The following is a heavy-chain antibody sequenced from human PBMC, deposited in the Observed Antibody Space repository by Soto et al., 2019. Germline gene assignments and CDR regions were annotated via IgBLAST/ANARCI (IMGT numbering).Heavy chain of an antibody. CDR2: IYYSGST. Sequence: SETLSLTCTGSGGSISSYYWSWIRQPPGKGLEWIGYIYYSGSTNYNPSLKSRVTISVDTSKNQFSLKLSSVTAADTAVYYCARAYSSRSYNLELWQVYYFDYWGQGTLVTVSS. J-gene: IGHJ4*02. CDR1: GGSISSYY. CDR3: ARAYSSRSYNLELWQVYYFDY. V-gene: IGHV4-59*01. D-gene: IGHD6-13*01.